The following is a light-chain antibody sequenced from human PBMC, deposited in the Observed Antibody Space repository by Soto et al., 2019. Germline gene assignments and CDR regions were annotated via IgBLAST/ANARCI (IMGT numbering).Light chain of an antibody. CDR2: DAS. CDR1: QSISSW. J-gene: IGKJ3*01. Sequence: DIQMTQSPSTLSASVGDGVTITCRASQSISSWLAWYQQKPGKAPKLLIYDASSLESGVPSRFSGSGSGTEFTLTINSLQPDDFATYYCQQYNSYPFTFGPGTKVDIK. CDR3: QQYNSYPFT. V-gene: IGKV1-5*01.